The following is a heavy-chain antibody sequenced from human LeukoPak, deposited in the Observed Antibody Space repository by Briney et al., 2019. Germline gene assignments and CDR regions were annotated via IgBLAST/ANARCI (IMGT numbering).Heavy chain of an antibody. CDR2: INPIGGST. Sequence: ASGKVSCKASGYTFTTYYMHWVRHAPGQGLEWMGVINPIGGSTNYAQNFQGRVTLTRDSSTNTVYMELSSLRSEDTAVYYCAIIAYDAIHWGQGALVTVSS. CDR3: AIIAYDAIH. CDR1: GYTFTTYY. D-gene: IGHD3-22*01. J-gene: IGHJ4*02. V-gene: IGHV1-46*01.